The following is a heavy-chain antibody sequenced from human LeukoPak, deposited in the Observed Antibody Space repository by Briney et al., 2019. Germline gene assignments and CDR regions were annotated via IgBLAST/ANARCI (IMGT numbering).Heavy chain of an antibody. CDR3: ARIIHSWAFDM. CDR2: ISSRGGYT. Sequence: PGGSLRLSCAASGFTFSIYAMTWVRQAPGKGLEWVSTISSRGGYTHYADSVTARFTISRDNSKNTLYLQMNSLRAEDTAIYYCARIIHSWAFDMWGQGTMVTVSS. V-gene: IGHV3-23*01. D-gene: IGHD2-15*01. CDR1: GFTFSIYA. J-gene: IGHJ3*02.